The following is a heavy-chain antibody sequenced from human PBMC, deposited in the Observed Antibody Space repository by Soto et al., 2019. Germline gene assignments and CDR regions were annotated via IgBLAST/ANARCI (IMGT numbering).Heavy chain of an antibody. CDR1: GFTIRSNA. Sequence: PGGSLRLSCAASGFTIRSNAMTCARRAPAGGLEGGSRLLRSGRSAYYTDSLRGRVTISGDTSANPLSLQMSNLRAEDTATYYCENDGISGDGIYRMDAWGQGTVVTVSS. V-gene: IGHV3-23*01. D-gene: IGHD4-17*01. CDR3: ENDGISGDGIYRMDA. CDR2: LLRSGRSA. J-gene: IGHJ5*01.